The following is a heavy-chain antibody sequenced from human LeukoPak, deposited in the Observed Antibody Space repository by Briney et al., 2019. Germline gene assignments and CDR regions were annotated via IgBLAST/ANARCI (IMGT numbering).Heavy chain of an antibody. J-gene: IGHJ6*02. Sequence: ASVKVSCKASGGTFSSYAISWVRQAPGQGLEWMGGIIPIFGTANYAQKFQGRVTITADESTSTAYMELSSLRSEDTAVYYCARKIYGGSGIDVWGQGTTVTVSS. CDR2: IIPIFGTA. CDR1: GGTFSSYA. V-gene: IGHV1-69*13. CDR3: ARKIYGGSGIDV. D-gene: IGHD3-10*01.